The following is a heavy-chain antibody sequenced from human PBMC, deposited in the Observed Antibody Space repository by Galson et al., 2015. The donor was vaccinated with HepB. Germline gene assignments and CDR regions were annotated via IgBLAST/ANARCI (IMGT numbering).Heavy chain of an antibody. CDR2: ISSSSSYI. D-gene: IGHD3-3*01. V-gene: IGHV3-21*01. Sequence: SLRLSCAASGFTFSSYSMNWVRQAPGKGLEWVSSISSSSSYIYYADSVKGRFTISRDNAKNSLYLQMNSLRAEDTAVYYCARAGGGRITIFGLSDTYDYSGQGTLVTVSS. CDR3: ARAGGGRITIFGLSDTYDY. J-gene: IGHJ4*02. CDR1: GFTFSSYS.